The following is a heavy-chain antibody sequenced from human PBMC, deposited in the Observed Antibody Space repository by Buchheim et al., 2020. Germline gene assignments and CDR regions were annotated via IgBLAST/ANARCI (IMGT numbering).Heavy chain of an antibody. V-gene: IGHV3-74*01. CDR3: VRDRASCGDDCSLYFYYGMDV. CDR1: EFIFGNYW. J-gene: IGHJ6*02. Sequence: DVNLAESGGGVVQPGGSLRLSCTASEFIFGNYWMHWVRQVPGKGLVWVSRISGDGTKTSYADSVKGRFTISRDNAKNMLFLKMDSLRPEDTAVYYCVRDRASCGDDCSLYFYYGMDVWGQGTT. D-gene: IGHD2-21*01. CDR2: ISGDGTKT.